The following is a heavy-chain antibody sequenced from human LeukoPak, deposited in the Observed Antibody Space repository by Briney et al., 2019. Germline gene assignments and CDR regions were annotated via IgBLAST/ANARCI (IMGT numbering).Heavy chain of an antibody. Sequence: ASVKASCKASGYTFSNYYIHWVRQAPGQGLEWMGLINPTGTGTNYAQKFRGRVTLTRDTSTTTVYMELSSLRSEDTAVYYCARAESGGYFDYWGQGTLVTVSS. J-gene: IGHJ4*02. CDR1: GYTFSNYY. CDR3: ARAESGGYFDY. V-gene: IGHV1-46*01. CDR2: INPTGTGT. D-gene: IGHD2-8*02.